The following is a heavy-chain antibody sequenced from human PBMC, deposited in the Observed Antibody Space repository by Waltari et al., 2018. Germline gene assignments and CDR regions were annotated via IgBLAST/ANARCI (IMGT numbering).Heavy chain of an antibody. Sequence: EVQLVESGGGLVQPGGALRLHCGASRLTFSSYEMNWVRQATGQGLGWVSYISSSGSTIYYADSVKGRFTISRDNAKNSLYLQMNSLRAEDTAVYYCARGFWVGVITSVWETGAFDIWGQGTMVTVSS. V-gene: IGHV3-48*03. J-gene: IGHJ3*02. D-gene: IGHD3-22*01. CDR1: RLTFSSYE. CDR2: ISSSGSTI. CDR3: ARGFWVGVITSVWETGAFDI.